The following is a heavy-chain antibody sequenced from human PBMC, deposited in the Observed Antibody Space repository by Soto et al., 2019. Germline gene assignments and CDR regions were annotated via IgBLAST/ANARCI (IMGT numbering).Heavy chain of an antibody. CDR1: GGSVSSDDHS. CDR2: LYYSGST. V-gene: IGHV4-30-2*05. Sequence: SETLSLTCAVSGGSVSSDDHSWTWIRQPPGKGLEWIGFLYYSGSTSYNPSLKSRVTISVDTSKNQFSLKLSSVTAADTAVYYCARELVVPAAPRYNWFDPWGQGTLVTVSS. D-gene: IGHD2-2*01. CDR3: ARELVVPAAPRYNWFDP. J-gene: IGHJ5*02.